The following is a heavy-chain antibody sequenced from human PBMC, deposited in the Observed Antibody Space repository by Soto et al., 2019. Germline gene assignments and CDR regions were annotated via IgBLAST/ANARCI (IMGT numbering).Heavy chain of an antibody. J-gene: IGHJ4*02. V-gene: IGHV3-21*06. CDR3: ARESEDLTSNFDY. CDR2: ISSTTNYI. CDR1: GFIFTRYS. Sequence: GGSLRLTSADSGFIFTRYSMNWVRQAPGKGLEWVSSISSTTNYIYYGDSMKGRFTISRDNAKNSMYLEMNSLRAEDTAVYYCARESEDLTSNFDYWGQGTLVTVSS.